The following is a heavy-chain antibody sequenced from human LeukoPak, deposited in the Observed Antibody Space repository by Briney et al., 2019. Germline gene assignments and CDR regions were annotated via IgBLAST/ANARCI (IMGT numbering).Heavy chain of an antibody. CDR3: ASVTMVRGVMRSGGPYYFDY. D-gene: IGHD3-10*01. V-gene: IGHV3-11*06. J-gene: IGHJ4*02. Sequence: GGSLRLPCAASGFTFSDYYMSCIRQTPGKGLEWVAYISSSSSYTNYADSGKGRFTISRDNAKHSLYRQLNSLSGEDTAVYYCASVTMVRGVMRSGGPYYFDYWGQGTLVTVSS. CDR2: ISSSSSYT. CDR1: GFTFSDYY.